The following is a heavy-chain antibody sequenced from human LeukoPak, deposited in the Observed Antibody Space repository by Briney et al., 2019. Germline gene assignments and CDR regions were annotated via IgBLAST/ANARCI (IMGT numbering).Heavy chain of an antibody. Sequence: ASVKVSCKASGYTFTSYGISWVRQAPGQGLEWMGWISAYNGNTNYAQKLQGRVTMTTDTSTSTAYMELRSLRSDDTAVYYCARTYYYDSSGYYPPSNYYYYMDVWGKGTTVTVSS. V-gene: IGHV1-18*01. CDR1: GYTFTSYG. D-gene: IGHD3-22*01. J-gene: IGHJ6*03. CDR2: ISAYNGNT. CDR3: ARTYYYDSSGYYPPSNYYYYMDV.